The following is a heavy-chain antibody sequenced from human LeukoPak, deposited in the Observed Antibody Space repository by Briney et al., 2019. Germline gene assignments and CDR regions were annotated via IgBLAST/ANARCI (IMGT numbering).Heavy chain of an antibody. Sequence: SGTLSLTCAVSGGSISSSNWWSWVRQPPGKGLEWIGEIYHSGKTNYNPSLKSRVTISVDKSKNQFSLKLGSVTAADTAVYYCARDAYDSSGYSLDYWGQGTLVTVSS. CDR2: IYHSGKT. J-gene: IGHJ4*02. CDR3: ARDAYDSSGYSLDY. V-gene: IGHV4-4*02. D-gene: IGHD3-22*01. CDR1: GGSISSSNW.